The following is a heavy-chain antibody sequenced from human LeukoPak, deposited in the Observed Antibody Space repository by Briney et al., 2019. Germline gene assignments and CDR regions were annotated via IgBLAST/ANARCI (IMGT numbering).Heavy chain of an antibody. J-gene: IGHJ3*02. CDR2: IYPGDSDT. Sequence: GESLKISCKGSGYSFTSYWIGWVRQMPGKGLEWMGIIYPGDSDTRYSLSFQGQVTISADKSISTAYLPWSSLKASDTAMYYXXXXTPMKHDAXXIWGXGTMVXXSS. CDR3: XXXTPMKHDAXXI. V-gene: IGHV5-51*01. CDR1: GYSFTSYW.